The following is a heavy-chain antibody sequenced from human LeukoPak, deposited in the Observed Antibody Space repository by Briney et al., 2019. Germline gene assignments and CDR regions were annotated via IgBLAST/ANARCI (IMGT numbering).Heavy chain of an antibody. J-gene: IGHJ4*02. Sequence: GGSPRLSCAASGFSFSSYGMHWVRQAPGKGLEWVAFIRYDGGDKYYADSVRGRFTMSRDNSKKTLYLQINSLRAEDTAVYYCAKKGCSGGGCPVGAPFDYWGQGTLVTVSS. CDR3: AKKGCSGGGCPVGAPFDY. CDR2: IRYDGGDK. D-gene: IGHD2-15*01. V-gene: IGHV3-30*02. CDR1: GFSFSSYG.